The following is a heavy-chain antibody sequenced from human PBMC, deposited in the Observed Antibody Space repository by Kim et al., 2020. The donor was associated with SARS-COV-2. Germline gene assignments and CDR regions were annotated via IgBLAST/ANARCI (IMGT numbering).Heavy chain of an antibody. D-gene: IGHD5-12*01. J-gene: IGHJ4*02. Sequence: GGSLRLSCAASGFTFSSYEMNWVRQVSGKGLEWVSYISSSGSTIYYADYVKGRFTVSRDNAENSLYLQMNSLRAEDTAVYYCARGGDGYNTLSDYWCQGT. CDR2: ISSSGSTI. V-gene: IGHV3-48*03. CDR1: GFTFSSYE. CDR3: ARGGDGYNTLSDY.